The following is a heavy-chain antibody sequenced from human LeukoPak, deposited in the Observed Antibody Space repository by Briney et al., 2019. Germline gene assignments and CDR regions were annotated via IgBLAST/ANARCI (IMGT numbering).Heavy chain of an antibody. CDR3: ARDPGLSGYYLDD. CDR1: GFNFFSYN. D-gene: IGHD3-3*01. Sequence: PGGSLRLSCAASGFNFFSYNMNWVRQAPGKGLEWVSYISSSSSTIYYADSVRGRFTMSRDNAKKSLSLQMNSLRAEDTAVYYCARDPGLSGYYLDDWGQGTLVTVSS. J-gene: IGHJ4*02. CDR2: ISSSSSTI. V-gene: IGHV3-48*01.